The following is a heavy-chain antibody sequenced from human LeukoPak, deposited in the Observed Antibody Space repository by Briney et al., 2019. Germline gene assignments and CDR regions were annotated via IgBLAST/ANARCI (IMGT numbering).Heavy chain of an antibody. CDR2: ISGSGGST. D-gene: IGHD5-18*01. J-gene: IGHJ4*02. Sequence: HPGGSLRLSCAASGFTFSSYAMSWVRQAPGKGLEWVSAISGSGGSTYYADSVKGRFTISRDNSKNTLYPQMNSLRAEDTAVYYCAKNTAMVRDNFDYWGQGTLVTVSS. V-gene: IGHV3-23*01. CDR3: AKNTAMVRDNFDY. CDR1: GFTFSSYA.